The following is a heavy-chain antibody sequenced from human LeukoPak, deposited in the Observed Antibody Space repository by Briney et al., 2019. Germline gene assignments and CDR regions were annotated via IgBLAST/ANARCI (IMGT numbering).Heavy chain of an antibody. J-gene: IGHJ5*02. D-gene: IGHD5-12*01. V-gene: IGHV3-30*03. Sequence: PGRSLRLSCAASGFTFSSYGMHWVRQAPGKGLEWVAVISYDGSNKYYADSVKGRFTISRDNAKNSLYLQMNSLRAEDTAVYYCATSTYGGYALISWGQGTLVTVSS. CDR1: GFTFSSYG. CDR2: ISYDGSNK. CDR3: ATSTYGGYALIS.